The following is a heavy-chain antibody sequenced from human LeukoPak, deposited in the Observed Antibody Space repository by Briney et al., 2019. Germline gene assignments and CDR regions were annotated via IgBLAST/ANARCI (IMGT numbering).Heavy chain of an antibody. CDR3: ARDPLTGYLKYYFDY. D-gene: IGHD3-9*01. CDR1: GFTFDDYG. Sequence: GGSLRLSCAASGFTFDDYGMSWVRQAPGKGLEWVSYISSSGSTIYYADSVKGRFTISRDNAKNSLYLQMNSLRAEDTAVYYCARDPLTGYLKYYFDYWGQGTLVTVSS. V-gene: IGHV3-11*01. CDR2: ISSSGSTI. J-gene: IGHJ4*02.